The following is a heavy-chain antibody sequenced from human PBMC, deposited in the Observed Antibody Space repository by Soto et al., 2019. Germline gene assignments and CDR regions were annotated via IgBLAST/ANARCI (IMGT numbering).Heavy chain of an antibody. D-gene: IGHD1-1*01. J-gene: IGHJ4*02. CDR3: VRSGDNYNLLDY. V-gene: IGHV3-11*06. CDR1: GFTSSDHY. CDR2: SSNSGSFT. Sequence: GGSLRLSCAASGFTSSDHYMSWIRQAPGKGLEWIGYSSNSGSFTRYADSVKGRFSISRDNAKNSLYLQINSLRGDDTAIYYCVRSGDNYNLLDYWGQGTPVTVSS.